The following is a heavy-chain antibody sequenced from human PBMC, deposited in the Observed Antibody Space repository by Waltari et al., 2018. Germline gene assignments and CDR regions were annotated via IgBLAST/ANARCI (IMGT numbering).Heavy chain of an antibody. J-gene: IGHJ4*02. CDR1: GGSISSSNW. V-gene: IGHV4-4*02. D-gene: IGHD6-6*01. Sequence: SGGSISSSNWWRWVRQPPGKGLEWIGEIYHSGSTNYNPSLKSRVTISVDKSKNQFSLKLSSVTAADTAVYYCARVYRGWAARSGFDYWGQGTLVTVSS. CDR3: ARVYRGWAARSGFDY. CDR2: IYHSGST.